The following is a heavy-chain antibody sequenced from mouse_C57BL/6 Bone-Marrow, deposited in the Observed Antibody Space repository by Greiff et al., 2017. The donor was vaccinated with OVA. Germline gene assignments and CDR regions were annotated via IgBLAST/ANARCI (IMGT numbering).Heavy chain of an antibody. J-gene: IGHJ1*03. CDR2: ISNGGGST. V-gene: IGHV5-12*01. Sequence: EVHLVESGGGLVQPGGSLKLSCAASGFTFSDYYMYWVRQTPEKRLEWVAYISNGGGSTYYPDTVKGRFTISRDNAKNTLYLQMSRLKSEDTAMYYCARHAPLWYFDVWGTGTTVTVSS. CDR1: GFTFSDYY. CDR3: ARHAPLWYFDV.